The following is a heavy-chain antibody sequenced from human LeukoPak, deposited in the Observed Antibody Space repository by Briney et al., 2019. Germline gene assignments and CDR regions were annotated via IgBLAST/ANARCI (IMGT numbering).Heavy chain of an antibody. J-gene: IGHJ3*02. CDR2: INHSGST. D-gene: IGHD3-10*01. V-gene: IGHV4-34*01. Sequence: SETLSLTCAVYGGSFSGYYWSWIRQPPGKGLEWIGEINHSGSTNYNPSLKSRVTISVDTSKNQFSLKLSSVTAADTAVYYCARRWFGEFLVPWRAFDIWGQGTMVTVSS. CDR3: ARRWFGEFLVPWRAFDI. CDR1: GGSFSGYY.